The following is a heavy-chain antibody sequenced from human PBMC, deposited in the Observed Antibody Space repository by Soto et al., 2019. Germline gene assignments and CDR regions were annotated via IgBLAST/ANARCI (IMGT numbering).Heavy chain of an antibody. V-gene: IGHV4-39*01. CDR1: GDSISSSSSY. D-gene: IGHD6-13*01. J-gene: IGHJ4*02. CDR2: IYYSGST. Sequence: QLQLQESGPGLVKPSETLSLTCTVSGDSISSSSSYWCWIRQPPGKGLEWIGTIYYSGSTHYTPAPNSRSTISVDTSENQFSLKPPSVTAAYTPVYYCASQGSSIWYGTYYFYSWVQGTLFTFSS. CDR3: ASQGSSIWYGTYYFYS.